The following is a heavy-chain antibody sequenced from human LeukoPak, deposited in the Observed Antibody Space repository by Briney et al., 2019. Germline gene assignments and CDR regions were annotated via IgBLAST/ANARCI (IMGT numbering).Heavy chain of an antibody. CDR1: GGSFSGYY. D-gene: IGHD3-22*01. V-gene: IGHV4-34*01. CDR2: INHSGST. J-gene: IGHJ4*02. CDR3: ARGLNYYDSSGYYFLFDY. Sequence: SETLSLTCAVYGGSFSGYYWSWLRQPPGKGLEWLGEINHSGSTNYNPSLKSRVTISVDTSKNQFSLKLSSVTAADTAVYYCARGLNYYDSSGYYFLFDYWGQGTLVTVSS.